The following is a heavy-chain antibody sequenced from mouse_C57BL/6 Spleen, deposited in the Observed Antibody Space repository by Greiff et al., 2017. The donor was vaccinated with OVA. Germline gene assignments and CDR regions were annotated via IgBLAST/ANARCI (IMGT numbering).Heavy chain of an antibody. V-gene: IGHV1-7*01. J-gene: IGHJ4*01. CDR3: AREMDLRGYAMDY. CDR2: INPSSGYT. Sequence: QVQLKQSGAELAKPGASVKLSCKASGYTFTSYWMHWVKQRPGQGLEWIGYINPSSGYTKYNQKFKDKATLTADKSSSTAYMQLSSLTYEDSAVYYCAREMDLRGYAMDYWGQGTSGTVSS. CDR1: GYTFTSYW.